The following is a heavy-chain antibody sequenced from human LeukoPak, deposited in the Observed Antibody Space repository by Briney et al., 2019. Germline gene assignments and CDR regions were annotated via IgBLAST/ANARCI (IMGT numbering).Heavy chain of an antibody. V-gene: IGHV3-48*01. Sequence: GGSLRLSCAASGFTFPLYSMNWVRQAPGKGLEWVSYTRSSDGAIAYADSVKGRFTISRDDSKNSLYLQMNSLKTEDTAVYYCAPGFDGGKSGTDVDYWGQGTLVTVSS. J-gene: IGHJ4*02. CDR2: TRSSDGAI. CDR1: GFTFPLYS. CDR3: APGFDGGKSGTDVDY. D-gene: IGHD4-23*01.